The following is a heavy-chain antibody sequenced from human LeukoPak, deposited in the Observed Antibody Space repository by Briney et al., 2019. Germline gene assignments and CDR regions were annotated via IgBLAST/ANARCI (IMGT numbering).Heavy chain of an antibody. CDR3: APGRRGAHLLSGHDY. CDR1: GYTLTELS. D-gene: IGHD1-26*01. V-gene: IGHV1-24*01. Sequence: GASVKVSCKVSGYTLTELSMHWVRQAPGKGLEWMGGFDPEDGETIYAQKFQGRVTMTEDTSRDTAYMELSSLRSEDTAVYYCAPGRRGAHLLSGHDYWGQGTLVTVSS. J-gene: IGHJ4*02. CDR2: FDPEDGET.